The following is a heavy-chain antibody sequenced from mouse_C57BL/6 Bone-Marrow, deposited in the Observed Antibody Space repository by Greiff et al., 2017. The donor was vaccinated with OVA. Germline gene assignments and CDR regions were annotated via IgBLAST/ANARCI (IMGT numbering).Heavy chain of an antibody. D-gene: IGHD1-1*01. V-gene: IGHV14-3*01. J-gene: IGHJ4*01. Sequence: VQLQQSVAELVRPGASVKLSCTASGFNIKNTYMHWVKQRPEQGLEWIGRIDPANGNTKYAPKFQGKATITEDTSSNTAYLQLSSLTSEDTAIYYCARSRYYGSSYDYAMDDWGQGTSVTVSS. CDR2: IDPANGNT. CDR1: GFNIKNTY. CDR3: ARSRYYGSSYDYAMDD.